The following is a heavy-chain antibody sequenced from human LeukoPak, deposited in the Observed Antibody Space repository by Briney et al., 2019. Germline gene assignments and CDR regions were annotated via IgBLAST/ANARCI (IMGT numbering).Heavy chain of an antibody. D-gene: IGHD6-6*01. V-gene: IGHV4-34*01. CDR3: ARGRGIKQLVRYYYYMDV. CDR1: GGSFSGYY. CDR2: INHSGST. J-gene: IGHJ6*03. Sequence: PSETLSLTCAVYGGSFSGYYWSWIRQPPGKGLEWLGEINHSGSTNYNPPLKSRATISVDTSKNQFSLKLSSVTAADTAVYYCARGRGIKQLVRYYYYMDVWGKGTTVTVSS.